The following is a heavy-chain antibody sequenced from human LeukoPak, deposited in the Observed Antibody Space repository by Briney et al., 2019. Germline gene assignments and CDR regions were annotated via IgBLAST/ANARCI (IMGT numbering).Heavy chain of an antibody. V-gene: IGHV3-30*18. Sequence: GASLRLSCAASGFTFSSYGMHWVRQAPGKGLEWVAVISYDGSNKYYADSVKGRFTISRDNSKNTLYLQMNSLRAEDTAVYYCAKDAPAGYYYGMDVWGQGTTVTVSS. CDR2: ISYDGSNK. J-gene: IGHJ6*02. CDR3: AKDAPAGYYYGMDV. CDR1: GFTFSSYG.